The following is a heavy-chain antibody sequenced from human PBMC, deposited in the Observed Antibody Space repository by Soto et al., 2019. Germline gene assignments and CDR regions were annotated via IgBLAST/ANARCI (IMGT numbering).Heavy chain of an antibody. CDR2: INHSGST. J-gene: IGHJ6*03. Sequence: SETLSLTCAVYGGSFSGYYWSWIRQPPGKGLKWIGEINHSGSTNYNLSLKSRVTISVDTSKNQFSLKLSSVTAADTAVYYCARGYRPFHPSPFGGVIGWFVYYMDVWGKGTTVTDSS. CDR3: ARGYRPFHPSPFGGVIGWFVYYMDV. CDR1: GGSFSGYY. V-gene: IGHV4-34*01. D-gene: IGHD3-16*01.